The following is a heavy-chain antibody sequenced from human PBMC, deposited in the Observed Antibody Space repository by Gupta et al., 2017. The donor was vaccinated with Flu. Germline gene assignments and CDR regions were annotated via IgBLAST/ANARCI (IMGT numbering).Heavy chain of an antibody. V-gene: IGHV3-23*01. CDR2: ISGGTT. D-gene: IGHD4-17*01. CDR1: GPAFGAFG. J-gene: IGHJ1*01. CDR3: VKDAGYGEYAF. Sequence: EVQLLESGGALAQPGGSLRLSCAASGPAFGAFGMRWVRQAPGKGLEWVSTISGGTTSYADSVKGRFTISRDTSKRTLLLQMDSLRAEDTAVYYCVKDAGYGEYAFWGQGTLVTVSS.